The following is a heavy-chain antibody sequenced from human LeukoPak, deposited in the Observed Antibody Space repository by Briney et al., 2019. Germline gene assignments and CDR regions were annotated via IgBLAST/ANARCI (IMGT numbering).Heavy chain of an antibody. CDR2: ISYDGSNK. CDR1: GFTFSSYA. J-gene: IGHJ6*02. CDR3: AREIVNYYYYGMDV. D-gene: IGHD3-16*02. Sequence: GGSLRLSCAASGFTFSSYAMHWVSQAPGKGLEWVAVISYDGSNKYYADSVKGRFTISRDNSKNTLYLQMNSLRAEDTAVYYCAREIVNYYYYGMDVWGQGTTVTVSS. V-gene: IGHV3-30-3*01.